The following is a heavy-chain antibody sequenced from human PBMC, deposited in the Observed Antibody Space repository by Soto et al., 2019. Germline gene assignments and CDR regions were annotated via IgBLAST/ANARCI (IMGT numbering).Heavy chain of an antibody. J-gene: IGHJ6*02. D-gene: IGHD6-19*01. V-gene: IGHV1-58*01. Sequence: EPPAQVSSGACRFTLASLAAQSRRRGRGQDLEWVGWVVVGSGNTNYAQKVQERVTITRDMSTSTAYMELSSLRSEDTAVYYCAADRGAVAGHFGYYYYYGMDVWGQRTKVTVSS. CDR1: RFTLASLA. CDR2: VVVGSGNT. CDR3: AADRGAVAGHFGYYYYYGMDV.